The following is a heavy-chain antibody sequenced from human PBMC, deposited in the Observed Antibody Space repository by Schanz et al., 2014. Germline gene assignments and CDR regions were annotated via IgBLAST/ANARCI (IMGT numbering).Heavy chain of an antibody. J-gene: IGHJ4*02. CDR2: IDGKSTTV. D-gene: IGHD2-2*01. V-gene: IGHV3-48*01. Sequence: DLVESGGGLIQRGESLRLSCSASGFSFSSYSMNWVRQAPGKGLGWLSYIDGKSTTVYYADSVKGRFTVSRDNARNSLYLHMNTLGAEDTAVYYCARDSTHIDIVLVPTAIDYWGQGTLVTVSS. CDR1: GFSFSSYS. CDR3: ARDSTHIDIVLVPTAIDY.